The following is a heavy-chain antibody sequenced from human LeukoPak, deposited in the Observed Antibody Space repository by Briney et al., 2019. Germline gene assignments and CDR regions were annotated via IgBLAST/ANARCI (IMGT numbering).Heavy chain of an antibody. CDR1: GFTFSSNA. CDR2: VSGSGGST. Sequence: PGGSLRLSCAASGFTFSSNAMSWVRQAPGKGLEWVSTVSGSGGSTYYADSVKGRFTVSRDNSKNTLYLQMNGLGAEDTAVYYCAKRGGSNSFECWGQGTLVTVSS. J-gene: IGHJ4*02. V-gene: IGHV3-23*01. D-gene: IGHD2-15*01. CDR3: AKRGGSNSFEC.